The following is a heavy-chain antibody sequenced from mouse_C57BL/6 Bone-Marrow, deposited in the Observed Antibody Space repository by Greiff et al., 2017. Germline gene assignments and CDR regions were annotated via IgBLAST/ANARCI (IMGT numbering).Heavy chain of an antibody. D-gene: IGHD4-1*01. CDR1: GFSLTSYG. J-gene: IGHJ2*01. V-gene: IGHV2-4*01. CDR2: IWSGGST. Sequence: VKLVESGPGLVQPSQSLSITCTVSGFSLTSYGVHWVRQPPGKGLEWLGVIWSGGSTDYNAAFISRLSISKDNSKSQVFFKMNSLQADDTAIYYCAKTANWYYFDYWGQGTTLTVSS. CDR3: AKTANWYYFDY.